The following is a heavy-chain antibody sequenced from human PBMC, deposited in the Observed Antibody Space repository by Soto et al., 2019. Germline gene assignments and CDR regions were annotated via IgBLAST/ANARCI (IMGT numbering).Heavy chain of an antibody. J-gene: IGHJ4*02. CDR2: IYHSGST. Sequence: QVQLQESGPGLVKPSRTLSLTCAVSGGSISSSNWWGWVRQPPGKGLEWIGEIYHSGSTNYNPSLKSRVTISVAKSKTQFSLKLSSVTAADTAMYYCARATMGASSWPFDYWGQGTLVTVSS. CDR3: ARATMGASSWPFDY. D-gene: IGHD6-13*01. V-gene: IGHV4-4*02. CDR1: GGSISSSNW.